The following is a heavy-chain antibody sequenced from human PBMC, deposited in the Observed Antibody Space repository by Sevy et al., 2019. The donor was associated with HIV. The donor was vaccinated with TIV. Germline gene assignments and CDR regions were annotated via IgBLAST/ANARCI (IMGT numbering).Heavy chain of an antibody. CDR3: AKVPGYSYALAIWYFDL. V-gene: IGHV3-9*01. CDR2: ISWNGVSI. CDR1: GFTFDHHA. J-gene: IGHJ2*01. D-gene: IGHD5-18*01. Sequence: GGSLRLSCTASGFTFDHHAMHWVRQAPGKGLEWVSGISWNGVSIAYAYSVKGRFTISRDNAKNSLYLQMNSLRPEDTAFYYCAKVPGYSYALAIWYFDLWGRGTLVTVSS.